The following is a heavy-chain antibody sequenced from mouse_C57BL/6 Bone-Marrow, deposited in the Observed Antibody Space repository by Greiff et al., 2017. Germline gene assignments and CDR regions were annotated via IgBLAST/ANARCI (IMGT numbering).Heavy chain of an antibody. CDR2: ISSGGDYI. CDR3: TRERGYGSSPYYFDY. CDR1: GFTFSSYA. V-gene: IGHV5-9-1*02. D-gene: IGHD1-1*01. Sequence: EVQGVESGEGLVKPGGSLKLSCAASGFTFSSYAMSWVRQTPEKRLEWVAYISSGGDYIYYADTVKGRFTISRDNARNTLYLKMSSLKSEDTAMYYCTRERGYGSSPYYFDYWGQGTTLTVSS. J-gene: IGHJ2*01.